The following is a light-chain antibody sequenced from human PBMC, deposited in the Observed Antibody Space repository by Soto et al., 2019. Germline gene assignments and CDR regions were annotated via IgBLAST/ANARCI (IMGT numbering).Light chain of an antibody. V-gene: IGKV4-1*01. CDR3: LKYIDRHRT. CDR2: WAD. CDR1: QIVVSSYDNKNY. J-gene: IGKJ1*01. Sequence: DIVMTQALDSLALSLGESSTINCKSSQIVVSSYDNKNYFGWYQQKSGQPPKLLISWADTRDSGVPDRFIGSGSGTDFTLTIRSLHAEDVAVYYCLKYIDRHRTCGHGTKG.